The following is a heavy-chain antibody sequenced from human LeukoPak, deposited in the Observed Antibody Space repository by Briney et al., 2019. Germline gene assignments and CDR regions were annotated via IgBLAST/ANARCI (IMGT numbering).Heavy chain of an antibody. CDR2: ISSSNI. CDR1: GFTFSTYS. V-gene: IGHV3-48*01. Sequence: PGGSLRLSCAASGFTFSTYSMSWVRQAPGKGLEWVSYISSSNIYHADSVKGRFTISRDNAKNSLYLQMNSLRAEDTAVYYCAREGGFDYWGQGTLVTVSS. J-gene: IGHJ4*02. CDR3: AREGGFDY. D-gene: IGHD3-16*01.